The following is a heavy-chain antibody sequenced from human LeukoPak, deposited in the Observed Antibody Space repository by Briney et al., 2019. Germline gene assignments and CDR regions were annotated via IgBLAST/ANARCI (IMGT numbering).Heavy chain of an antibody. V-gene: IGHV4-59*01. CDR1: GGAISNYY. J-gene: IGHJ4*02. D-gene: IGHD3-16*01. CDR2: IHYSGST. CDR3: ARGWGYFDF. Sequence: PSETLSLTCSVSGGAISNYYWIWIRQPPGKGLEWIGYIHYSGSTNYNPSLKSRVTISVDTSKNQFSLRLSSVTAADTAVYYCARGWGYFDFWGQGTLLTVSS.